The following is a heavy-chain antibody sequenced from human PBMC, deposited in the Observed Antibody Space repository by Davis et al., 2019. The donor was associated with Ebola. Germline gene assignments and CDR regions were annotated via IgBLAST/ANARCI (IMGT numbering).Heavy chain of an antibody. CDR3: ARLVAYCGGDCPGDY. D-gene: IGHD2-21*01. CDR2: ISSSSSYI. CDR1: GFTFSSYS. J-gene: IGHJ4*02. Sequence: GESLKISCAASGFTFSSYSMNWVRQAPGKGLEWVSSISSSSSYIYYADSVKGRFTISRDNSKHTLYLQMNSLRAEDTAVYYCARLVAYCGGDCPGDYWGQGTLVTVSS. V-gene: IGHV3-21*04.